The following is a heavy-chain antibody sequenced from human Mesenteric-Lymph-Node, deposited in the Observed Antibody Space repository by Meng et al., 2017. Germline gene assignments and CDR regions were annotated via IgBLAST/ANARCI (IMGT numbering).Heavy chain of an antibody. D-gene: IGHD3-10*01. CDR1: GGTFSSYA. CDR3: ARAETMVRGVTYDAFDI. J-gene: IGHJ3*02. CDR2: IIPIFGTA. Sequence: SVKVSCKASGGTFSSYAISWVRQAPGQGLEWLGGIIPIFGTANYAQKFQGRVTITTDESTITAYMELSSLRSEDSAVYYCARAETMVRGVTYDAFDIWGQGKRGNGSS. V-gene: IGHV1-69*05.